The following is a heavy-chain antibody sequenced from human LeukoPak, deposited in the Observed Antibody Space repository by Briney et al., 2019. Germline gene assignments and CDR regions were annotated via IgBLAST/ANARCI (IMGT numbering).Heavy chain of an antibody. V-gene: IGHV3-23*01. CDR2: ISATGGTT. J-gene: IGHJ5*02. Sequence: GGSLRLSCAASGFTFRNYGMHWVRQAPGKGLEWVSAISATGGTTYYADSVKGRFTISRDNSKNTLYLQLNSLRAEDTAIYYCAKGKVTAFLDWFDPWGQGTLVTVSS. CDR3: AKGKVTAFLDWFDP. CDR1: GFTFRNYG. D-gene: IGHD2-21*02.